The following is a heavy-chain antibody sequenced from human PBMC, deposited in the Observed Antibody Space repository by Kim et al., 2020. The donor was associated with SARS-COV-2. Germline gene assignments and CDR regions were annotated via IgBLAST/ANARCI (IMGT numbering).Heavy chain of an antibody. CDR1: GGSISSYY. CDR2: IYYSGST. Sequence: SETLSLTCTVSGGSISSYYWSWIRQPPGKGLEWIGYIYYSGSTNYNPSLKSRVTISVDTSKNQFSLKLSSVTAADTAVYYCARGRWGSGYQTYYFDYWGQGTLVTVSS. CDR3: ARGRWGSGYQTYYFDY. J-gene: IGHJ4*02. D-gene: IGHD3-22*01. V-gene: IGHV4-59*01.